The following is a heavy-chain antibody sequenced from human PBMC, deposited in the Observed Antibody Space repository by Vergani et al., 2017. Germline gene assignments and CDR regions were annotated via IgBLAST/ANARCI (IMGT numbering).Heavy chain of an antibody. J-gene: IGHJ6*02. V-gene: IGHV4-59*01. CDR1: GGSISSYY. D-gene: IGHD6-19*01. Sequence: QVQLQESGPGLVKPSETLSLTCTVSGGSISSYYWSWIRQPPGKGLEWIGYIYYSGSTNYNPSLKSRVTISVDTSKNQFSLKLSSVTASDTAVYYCAWVTGMGYSGGWGRYYDCMDVWGQGTTVTVSS. CDR3: AWVTGMGYSGGWGRYYDCMDV. CDR2: IYYSGST.